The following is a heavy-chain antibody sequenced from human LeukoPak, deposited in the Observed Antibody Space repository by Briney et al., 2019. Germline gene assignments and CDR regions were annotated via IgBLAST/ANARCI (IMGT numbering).Heavy chain of an antibody. CDR3: ARWVGNRNWFDP. CDR2: ISDSGST. J-gene: IGHJ5*02. CDR1: GGSISSGTYL. Sequence: SETLSLTCTVSGGSISSGTYLWGCIRQSPGKGLEWLGSISDSGSTYYNPSLKTRVTVSVDTSKNQFSLKLTSVTAADTAVYYCARWVGNRNWFDPWGQGTLVTVSS. D-gene: IGHD7-27*01. V-gene: IGHV4-39*07.